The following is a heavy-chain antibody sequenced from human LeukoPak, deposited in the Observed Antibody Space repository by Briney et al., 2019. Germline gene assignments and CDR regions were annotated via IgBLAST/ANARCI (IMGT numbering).Heavy chain of an antibody. CDR1: GFTFDDYA. CDR3: AKGAAGYCSGGSCYPHYYYYGMDV. CDR2: ISWNSGSI. V-gene: IGHV3-9*01. D-gene: IGHD2-15*01. J-gene: IGHJ6*02. Sequence: GGSLRLSCAASGFTFDDYAMHWVRQAPGKGLEWVSGISWNSGSIGYADSVKGRFTISRDNAKNSLYLQMNSLRAEDTALYYCAKGAAGYCSGGSCYPHYYYYGMDVWGQGTTVTVSS.